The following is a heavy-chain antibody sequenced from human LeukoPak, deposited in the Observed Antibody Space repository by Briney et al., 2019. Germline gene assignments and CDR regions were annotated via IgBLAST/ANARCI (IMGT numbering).Heavy chain of an antibody. CDR1: GFTFSAYW. CDR2: VKYDGSTT. J-gene: IGHJ4*02. CDR3: ARDLNWLLFDY. D-gene: IGHD3-9*01. Sequence: GGSLRLSCAASGFTFSAYWMHWVRQSPGKGLVWVSRVKYDGSTTTYADSVRGRFTISRDNAKNILYLQMNSLRVEDTAVYYCARDLNWLLFDYWGQGTLVTVSS. V-gene: IGHV3-74*01.